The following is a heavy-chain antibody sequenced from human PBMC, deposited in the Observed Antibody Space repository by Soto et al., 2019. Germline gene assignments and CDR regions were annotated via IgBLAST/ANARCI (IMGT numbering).Heavy chain of an antibody. V-gene: IGHV3-23*01. CDR1: GFTFSSYA. CDR3: ARGYRGSCTACYTDG. Sequence: EVQLLESGGGLVQPGGSLRLSCAASGFTFSSYAMSWVRQAPGKGLEWVSTISGSGGDTYYADSVKGRFTVSRDNPKNTLYLQKTSLSAEDTAVYYCARGYRGSCTACYTDGWGQGTLVTVSS. CDR2: ISGSGGDT. D-gene: IGHD1-26*01. J-gene: IGHJ4*02.